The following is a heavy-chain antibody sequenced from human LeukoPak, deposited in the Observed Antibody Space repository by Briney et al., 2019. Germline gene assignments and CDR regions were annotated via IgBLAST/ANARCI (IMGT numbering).Heavy chain of an antibody. V-gene: IGHV3-21*01. D-gene: IGHD2-21*02. J-gene: IGHJ6*02. CDR1: GFTFSSYS. CDR2: ISSSSSYI. Sequence: GGSLRLSCAASGFTFSSYSMNWVRQAPAKGLELVSSISSSSSYIYYANSVKGRFTISRDNAKNSLYLQMNSLRAEDTAVYYCAREGAATAILAYYYYGMDVWGQGTTVTVSS. CDR3: AREGAATAILAYYYYGMDV.